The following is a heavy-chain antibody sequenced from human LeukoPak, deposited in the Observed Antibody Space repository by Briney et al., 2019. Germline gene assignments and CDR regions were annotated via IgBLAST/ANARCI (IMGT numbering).Heavy chain of an antibody. Sequence: PGGSLRLSCAASGFTLSRYSMTWVRQAPGKGLEWVSSITSSSSYIYYADSVKGRFTISRDNAKNSLYLQMNSLRAEDTAVFYCARDGVYYDSSGLDYWGQGTLVTVSS. J-gene: IGHJ4*02. D-gene: IGHD3-22*01. CDR2: ITSSSSYI. V-gene: IGHV3-21*01. CDR3: ARDGVYYDSSGLDY. CDR1: GFTLSRYS.